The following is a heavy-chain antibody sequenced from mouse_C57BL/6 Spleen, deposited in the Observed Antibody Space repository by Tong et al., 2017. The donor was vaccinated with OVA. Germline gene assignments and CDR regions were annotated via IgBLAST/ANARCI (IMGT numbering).Heavy chain of an antibody. CDR2: ISSGGSYT. J-gene: IGHJ3*01. Sequence: EVQLQESGGDLVKPGGSLKLSCAASGFTFSSYGMSWVRQTPDKRLEWVATISSGGSYTYYPDSVKGRFTISRDNAKNTLYRQMSSRKSEDTAMYYCARREVRRAWFAYWGQGTLVTVSA. CDR3: ARREVRRAWFAY. V-gene: IGHV5-6*01. CDR1: GFTFSSYG. D-gene: IGHD2-14*01.